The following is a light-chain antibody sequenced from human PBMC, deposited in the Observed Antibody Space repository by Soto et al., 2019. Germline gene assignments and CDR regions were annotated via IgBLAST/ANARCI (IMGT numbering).Light chain of an antibody. CDR3: QQSKSYPIP. CDR1: QDINTY. J-gene: IGKJ5*01. V-gene: IGKV1-9*01. CDR2: AAS. Sequence: DIQLTQSPSFLSASVGDRVTITCRASQDINTYLAWYQQKPGKAPKLLIFAASTLQNGVPSRFSGIGSGTEFTVTITSLQPEDFATYYCQQSKSYPIPFGQGTRLEIK.